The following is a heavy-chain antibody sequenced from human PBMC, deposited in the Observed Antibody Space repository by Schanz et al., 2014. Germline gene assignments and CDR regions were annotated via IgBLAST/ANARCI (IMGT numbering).Heavy chain of an antibody. CDR2: ISGSGGST. J-gene: IGHJ4*02. CDR1: GFTFSSYA. Sequence: EMQLLESGGGLVQPGGSLRLSCAASGFTFSSYAMSWVRQAPGKGLEWVSAISGSGGSTYYADSVKGRFTISRDNSKTTVYLQMNSLRAEDTAVYYCAKDAENTAMITGYFDYWGQGTLVTVSS. V-gene: IGHV3-23*01. CDR3: AKDAENTAMITGYFDY. D-gene: IGHD5-18*01.